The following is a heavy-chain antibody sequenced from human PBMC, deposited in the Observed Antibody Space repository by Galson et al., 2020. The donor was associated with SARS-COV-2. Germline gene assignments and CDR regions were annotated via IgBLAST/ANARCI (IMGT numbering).Heavy chain of an antibody. Sequence: SDTLSLTCTVSGGSISSGGYYWSWICQHPGKGLVWIGYIYYSGSTYYNPSLKSRVTISVDTSKNQFSLKLSSVTAADTAVYYCARGMGLELLSGSTTSDYGMDVWGQGTTVTVSS. V-gene: IGHV4-31*03. D-gene: IGHD1-7*01. CDR1: GGSISSGGYY. CDR2: IYYSGST. J-gene: IGHJ6*02. CDR3: ARGMGLELLSGSTTSDYGMDV.